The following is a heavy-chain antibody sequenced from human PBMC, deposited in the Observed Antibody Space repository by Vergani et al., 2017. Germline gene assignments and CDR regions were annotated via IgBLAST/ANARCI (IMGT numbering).Heavy chain of an antibody. J-gene: IGHJ4*02. V-gene: IGHV4-34*01. CDR2: INHSGST. CDR3: ARGRRGYSRIGYYDDSSGYYYFDY. D-gene: IGHD3-22*01. Sequence: QVQLQQWGAGLLKPSETLSLTCAVYGGSFSGYYWSWIRQPPGKGLEWIGEINHSGSTNYNPTLKSRVTISVDTSKNQFSLKLSSVTAADTAVYYCARGRRGYSRIGYYDDSSGYYYFDYWGQGTLVTVSS. CDR1: GGSFSGYY.